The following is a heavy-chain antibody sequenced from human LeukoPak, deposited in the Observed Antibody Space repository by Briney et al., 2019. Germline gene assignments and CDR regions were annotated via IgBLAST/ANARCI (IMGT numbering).Heavy chain of an antibody. Sequence: PSETLSLTCAVSGGSISSSNWWSWVRQPPGKGLEWVSSISVSGDRTYYADSVKGRFTISRDNSKNTLFLQMNSRRAEDTAVYYCAKGYYGSGSYGWFDYWGQGTLVTVSS. D-gene: IGHD3-10*01. J-gene: IGHJ4*02. CDR1: GGSISSSN. CDR2: ISVSGDRT. V-gene: IGHV3-23*01. CDR3: AKGYYGSGSYGWFDY.